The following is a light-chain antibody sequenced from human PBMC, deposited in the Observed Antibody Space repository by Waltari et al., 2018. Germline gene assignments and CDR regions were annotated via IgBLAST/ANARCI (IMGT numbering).Light chain of an antibody. V-gene: IGLV2-23*01. CDR1: SRDFALYNL. CDR3: CSYAGTNVI. Sequence: QSALTQPAYGSGSPGQSINIPCTGTSRDFALYNLVSWYQPHPGKVPNLMIYEGSKRPSGVSNRFSASKSGNTASLTISGLQAEDEADYYCCSYAGTNVIFGGWTRLTVL. CDR2: EGS. J-gene: IGLJ2*01.